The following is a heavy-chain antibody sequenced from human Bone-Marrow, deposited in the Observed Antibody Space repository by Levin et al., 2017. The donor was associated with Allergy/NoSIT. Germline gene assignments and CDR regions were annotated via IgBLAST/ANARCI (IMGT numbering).Heavy chain of an antibody. CDR1: GFTFSSYA. Sequence: GGSLRLSCAASGFTFSSYAMSWVRQAPGKGLEWVSAISGSGGSTYYADSVKGRFTISRDNSKNTLYLQMNSLRAEDTAVYYCAKGGYCSSTSCYAVNWFDPWGQGTLVTVSS. CDR2: ISGSGGST. V-gene: IGHV3-23*01. J-gene: IGHJ5*02. D-gene: IGHD2-2*01. CDR3: AKGGYCSSTSCYAVNWFDP.